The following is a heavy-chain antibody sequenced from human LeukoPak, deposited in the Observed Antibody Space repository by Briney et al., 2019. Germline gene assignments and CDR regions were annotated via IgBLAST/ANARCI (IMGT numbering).Heavy chain of an antibody. J-gene: IGHJ4*02. Sequence: SETLSLTCTVSGVSISSSYSYWGWIRQPPGMGLEWIGSIYYTGNTYYNASLKSQVSISIDTSKNQFSLKLSSVTAADTAVYYCARAARQNTIDYWGQGALVTVSS. CDR3: ARAARQNTIDY. V-gene: IGHV4-39*07. D-gene: IGHD6-6*01. CDR1: GVSISSSYSY. CDR2: IYYTGNT.